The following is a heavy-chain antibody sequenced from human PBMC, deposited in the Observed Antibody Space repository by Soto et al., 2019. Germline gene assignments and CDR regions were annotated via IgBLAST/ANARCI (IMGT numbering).Heavy chain of an antibody. D-gene: IGHD2-2*01. CDR1: GFTFDDYA. Sequence: SLRLSCAASGFTFDDYAMHWVRQAPGKGLEWVSGISWNSGSIGYADSVKGRFTISRDNTKNSLYLQMNSLRAEDTALYYCAKCNWGTSCYYDYWGQGTLVTVSS. CDR3: AKCNWGTSCYYDY. V-gene: IGHV3-9*01. J-gene: IGHJ4*02. CDR2: ISWNSGSI.